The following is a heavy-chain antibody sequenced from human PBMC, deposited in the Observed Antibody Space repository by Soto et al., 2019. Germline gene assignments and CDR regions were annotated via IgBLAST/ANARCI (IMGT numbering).Heavy chain of an antibody. V-gene: IGHV4-31*03. Sequence: PSETLSLTCTVSGGPISSGGYYWSWIRQHPGKGLEWIGYIYYSGSTYYNPSLKSRVTISVDTSKNQFSLNLSSVTAADTAVYYCARAGHSSSSEGANWFDPWGQGTLVTVSS. D-gene: IGHD6-6*01. CDR2: IYYSGST. CDR1: GGPISSGGYY. J-gene: IGHJ5*02. CDR3: ARAGHSSSSEGANWFDP.